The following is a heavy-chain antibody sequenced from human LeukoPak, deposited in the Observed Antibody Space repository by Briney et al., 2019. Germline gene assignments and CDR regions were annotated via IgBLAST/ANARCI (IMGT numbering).Heavy chain of an antibody. J-gene: IGHJ5*02. V-gene: IGHV3-21*01. CDR2: ISSSSSYI. CDR3: ARVSKDDYVWGEDWFDP. D-gene: IGHD3-16*01. CDR1: GFTFSSYS. Sequence: GGSLRLSCAASGFTFSSYSMNWVRQAPGKGLEWVSSISSSSSYIYYADPVKGRFTISRDNAKNSLYLQMNSLRAEDTAVYYCARVSKDDYVWGEDWFDPWGQGTLVTVSS.